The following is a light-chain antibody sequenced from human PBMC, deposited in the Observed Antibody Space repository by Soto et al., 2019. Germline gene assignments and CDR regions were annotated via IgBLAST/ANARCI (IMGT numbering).Light chain of an antibody. Sequence: DIQMTQSPSSLSASVGDRVTITCRASQSLTSYLNWYQQKPGKAPKLLIYAASSLQSGVPSRFSGSGSGTHFTLTISSLQPEEFATYYCRQSYSTPYTFGQGTKLEIK. V-gene: IGKV1-39*01. CDR1: QSLTSY. J-gene: IGKJ2*01. CDR2: AAS. CDR3: RQSYSTPYT.